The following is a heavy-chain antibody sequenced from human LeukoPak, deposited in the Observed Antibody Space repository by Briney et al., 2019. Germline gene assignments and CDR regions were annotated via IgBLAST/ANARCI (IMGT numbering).Heavy chain of an antibody. CDR1: GGSISNYY. V-gene: IGHV4-59*01. CDR2: IYHSGST. CDR3: AREGGSLYDSSGYYSY. Sequence: SETLSLTCTVSGGSISNYYWSWIRQPPGKGLEWIGYIYHSGSTNYNPSLKSRVTISVDTSKNQFSLKLSSVTAADTAVYYCAREGGSLYDSSGYYSYWGQGTLVTVSS. J-gene: IGHJ4*02. D-gene: IGHD3-22*01.